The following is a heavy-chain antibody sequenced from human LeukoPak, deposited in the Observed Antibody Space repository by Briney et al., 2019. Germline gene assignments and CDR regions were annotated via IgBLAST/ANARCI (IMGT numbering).Heavy chain of an antibody. CDR3: ARSPYTSGWYGVGY. D-gene: IGHD6-19*01. CDR2: IIGSSGST. CDR1: GFSFDNYA. J-gene: IGHJ4*02. Sequence: GALRLSCVASGFSFDNYAMNWVRQAPGKGLEWVSLIIGSSGSTFYADSVKGRFTISRDKSKNTLYLQMNSLRAEDTAVYYCARSPYTSGWYGVGYWGQGTLVTVSS. V-gene: IGHV3-23*01.